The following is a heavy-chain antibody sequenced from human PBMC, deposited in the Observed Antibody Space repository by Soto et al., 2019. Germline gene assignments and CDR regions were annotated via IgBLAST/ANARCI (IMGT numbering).Heavy chain of an antibody. V-gene: IGHV4-34*01. CDR3: ARVPAY. Sequence: SETLSLTCAVYGGSFSAYYWSWIRQPPGKGLEWIGEVNDGGRPNYSVSLKSRLTISLDTSKNQFSLKLSSVTAADTAVYYCARVPAYWGQGTLVTVSS. CDR1: GGSFSAYY. CDR2: VNDGGRP. J-gene: IGHJ4*02.